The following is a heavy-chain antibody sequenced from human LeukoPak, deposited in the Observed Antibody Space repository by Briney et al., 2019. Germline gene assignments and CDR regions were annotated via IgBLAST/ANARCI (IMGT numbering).Heavy chain of an antibody. CDR2: IYYSGST. D-gene: IGHD4-17*01. CDR1: GGSISSGGYY. V-gene: IGHV4-31*03. J-gene: IGHJ4*02. Sequence: PSQTLSLTCTVSGGSISSGGYYWSWIRQHPGKGLEWIGYIYYSGSTYYNPSLRSRVTISVDTSKNQFSLKLSSVTAADTAVYYCARGDYGDYVFDYWGQGTLVTVSS. CDR3: ARGDYGDYVFDY.